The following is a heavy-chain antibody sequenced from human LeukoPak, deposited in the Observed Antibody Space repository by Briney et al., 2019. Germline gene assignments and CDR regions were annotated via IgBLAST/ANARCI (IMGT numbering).Heavy chain of an antibody. CDR3: ARDHSGKWGLFSGWWFDP. J-gene: IGHJ5*02. V-gene: IGHV1-46*01. CDR2: INANGGST. Sequence: GASVKVSCEASGYTFSNHWMHWVRQVPGQGLEWMGVINANGGSTIYAQKFQGRITLTRDMSTTSVYMEVTSLRSEDTAVYYCARDHSGKWGLFSGWWFDPWGQGTLVTVSS. D-gene: IGHD3-10*01. CDR1: GYTFSNHW.